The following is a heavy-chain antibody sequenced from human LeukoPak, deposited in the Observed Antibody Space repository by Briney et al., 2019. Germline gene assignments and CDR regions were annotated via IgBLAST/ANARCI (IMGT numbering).Heavy chain of an antibody. Sequence: GGSLRLSCAASGFTFSSYWMSWVRQAPGKGLEWVANIKQDGSEKYYVDSVKGRFTISGDNAKNSLYLQMNSLRAEDTAVYYCARDPTYYDFWSGYYDYYYYMDVWGKGTTVTVSS. CDR3: ARDPTYYDFWSGYYDYYYYMDV. V-gene: IGHV3-7*01. CDR2: IKQDGSEK. D-gene: IGHD3-3*01. J-gene: IGHJ6*03. CDR1: GFTFSSYW.